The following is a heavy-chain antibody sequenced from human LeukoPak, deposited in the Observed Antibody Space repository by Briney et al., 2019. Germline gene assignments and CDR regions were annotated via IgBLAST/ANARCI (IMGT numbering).Heavy chain of an antibody. D-gene: IGHD4-23*01. CDR1: GFTFSSYW. CDR3: ARDMSTRVTPISYAIDV. CDR2: ISIDGSIT. J-gene: IGHJ3*01. Sequence: GRSLRLSCAASGFTFSSYWMHWVRQAPGKGLVWVSRISIDGSITTYADSVKGRFTTSRDNAKNTLYLQMNSLRAEDTAVYYCARDMSTRVTPISYAIDVWGQGTMVTVSS. V-gene: IGHV3-74*01.